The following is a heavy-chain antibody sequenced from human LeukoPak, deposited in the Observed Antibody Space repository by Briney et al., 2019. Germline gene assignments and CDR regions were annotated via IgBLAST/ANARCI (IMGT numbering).Heavy chain of an antibody. CDR2: IIASGEDT. CDR1: GFTFSRHS. V-gene: IGHV3-23*01. CDR3: ANGAAGKYCTRTTCYR. Sequence: GGSLRLSCAASGFTFSRHSMTWVRQAPGKGREWVSAIIASGEDTYYADSVRGRVTLSIDKSKNPVYLQMNSLIAEDTAVYYCANGAAGKYCTRTTCYRWGQGTLVTVSS. D-gene: IGHD2-2*01. J-gene: IGHJ4*02.